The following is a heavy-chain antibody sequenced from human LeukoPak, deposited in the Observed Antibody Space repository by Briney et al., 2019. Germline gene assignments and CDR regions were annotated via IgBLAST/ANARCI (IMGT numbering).Heavy chain of an antibody. CDR2: INPNSGGT. Sequence: ASVKVSCKASGYTFTGYYMHWVRQAPGQGLEWMGWINPNSGGTNYAQKFQGRVTMTRDTSISTAYMELSRLRSDDTAVYYCARDLWFGELFVSDWGQGTLVTVSS. V-gene: IGHV1-2*02. CDR1: GYTFTGYY. CDR3: ARDLWFGELFVSD. J-gene: IGHJ4*02. D-gene: IGHD3-10*01.